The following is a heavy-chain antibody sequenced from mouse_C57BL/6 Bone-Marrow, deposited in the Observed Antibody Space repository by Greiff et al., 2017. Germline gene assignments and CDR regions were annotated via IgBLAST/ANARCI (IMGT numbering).Heavy chain of an antibody. CDR2: IDPENGDT. J-gene: IGHJ4*01. Sequence: VQLQQSGAELVRPGASVKLSCTASGFNIKDDYMHWVKQRPEQGLEWIGWIDPENGDTEYASKFQGKATITADTSSNTAYLQRSSLTSEDTAVYYCTTATLGAMDYWGQGTSVTVSS. CDR3: TTATLGAMDY. V-gene: IGHV14-4*01. D-gene: IGHD4-1*01. CDR1: GFNIKDDY.